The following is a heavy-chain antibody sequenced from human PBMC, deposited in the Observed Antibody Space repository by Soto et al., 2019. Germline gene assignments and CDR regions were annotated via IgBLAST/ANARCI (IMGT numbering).Heavy chain of an antibody. CDR1: GFTFSSYG. V-gene: IGHV3-30*18. Sequence: QVQLVESGGGVVQPGRSLRLSCAASGFTFSSYGMHWVRQAPGKGLEWVAVISHDGSNKYFADSVKGRFTISRDNSQNTSYLQMNSLRAEDTAVYYCAKLLLAVAGYLHGMDVWGQGTTVTVSS. CDR2: ISHDGSNK. J-gene: IGHJ6*02. D-gene: IGHD6-19*01. CDR3: AKLLLAVAGYLHGMDV.